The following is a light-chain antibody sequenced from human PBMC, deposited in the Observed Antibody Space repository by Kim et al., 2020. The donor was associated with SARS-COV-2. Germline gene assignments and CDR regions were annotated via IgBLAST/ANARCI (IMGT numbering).Light chain of an antibody. J-gene: IGLJ3*02. V-gene: IGLV1-40*01. Sequence: QSVLTQPPSVSGAPGQRLTLSCTGSSSNIGAGYDVHWYQQLPGTAPKLLIYDNSNRPSGVPDRFSGSKSGTSASLAITGLQAEDEADYYCQSYDSSLSAWVFGGGTQLTVL. CDR3: QSYDSSLSAWV. CDR1: SSNIGAGYD. CDR2: DNS.